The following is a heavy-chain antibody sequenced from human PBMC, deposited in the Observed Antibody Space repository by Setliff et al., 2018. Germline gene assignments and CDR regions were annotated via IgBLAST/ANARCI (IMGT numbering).Heavy chain of an antibody. CDR2: TNPNSGGR. CDR1: GYIFRDYY. V-gene: IGHV1-2*02. CDR3: AGPFDVGPYPRPIDGLDL. D-gene: IGHD3-9*01. J-gene: IGHJ3*01. Sequence: ASVKVSCKASGYIFRDYYIHWVRQAPGQGLEWMGWTNPNSGGREYAEAFQGRVTLTGDTSIRTAFMELNGLTTDDTAVYYCAGPFDVGPYPRPIDGLDLWGQGTRVTVSS.